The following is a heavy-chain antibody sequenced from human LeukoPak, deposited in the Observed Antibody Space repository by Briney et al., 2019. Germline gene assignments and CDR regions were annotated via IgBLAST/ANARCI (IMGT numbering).Heavy chain of an antibody. CDR1: GGSISTYY. Sequence: PSETLSLTCTVSGGSISTYYWSWIRQPPGKGLEWIGYISYSGSTNYNPTLKSRVTISVDTSKNQFSLKLSSVTAADTAVYYCARGGWYRDCWGQGTLVTVSS. J-gene: IGHJ4*02. D-gene: IGHD6-19*01. V-gene: IGHV4-59*01. CDR3: ARGGWYRDC. CDR2: ISYSGST.